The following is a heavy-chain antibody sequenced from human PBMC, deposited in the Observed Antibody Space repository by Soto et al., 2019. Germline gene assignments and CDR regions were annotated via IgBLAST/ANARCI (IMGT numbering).Heavy chain of an antibody. CDR3: ARESEDLTANFDY. V-gene: IGHV1-3*01. Sequence: ASVKVSCKTSGYTFTKYTIHWVRQAPGQRLEWMGWINAGNGNTEYSQKFQGRVTITRDTSASTAYMELSSLRSEDSGVYYCARESEDLTANFDYWGQGTLVTVS. CDR1: GYTFTKYT. J-gene: IGHJ4*02. CDR2: INAGNGNT.